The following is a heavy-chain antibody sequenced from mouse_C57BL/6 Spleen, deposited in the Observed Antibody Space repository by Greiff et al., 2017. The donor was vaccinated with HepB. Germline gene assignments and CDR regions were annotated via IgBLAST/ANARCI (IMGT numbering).Heavy chain of an antibody. Sequence: QVQLKQPGAELVMPGASVKLSCKASGYTFTSYWMHWVKQRPGQGLEWIGEIDPSDSYTNYNQKFKGKSTLTVDKSSSTAYMQLSSLTSEDSAVYDCARAGSGLYYAMDYWGQGTSVTVSS. CDR3: ARAGSGLYYAMDY. V-gene: IGHV1-69*01. CDR1: GYTFTSYW. CDR2: IDPSDSYT. J-gene: IGHJ4*01. D-gene: IGHD3-2*02.